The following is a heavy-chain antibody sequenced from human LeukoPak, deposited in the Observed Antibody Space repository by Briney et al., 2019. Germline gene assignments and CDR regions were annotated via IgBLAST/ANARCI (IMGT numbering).Heavy chain of an antibody. CDR2: INPNSGGT. CDR3: AREDFYDSGSNDY. D-gene: IGHD3-22*01. CDR1: GYTFTGYY. J-gene: IGHJ4*02. V-gene: IGHV1-2*02. Sequence: ASVKVSCKASGYTFTGYYMHWVRQAPGQGLEWMGWINPNSGGTNYAQKFQGRVTITRNTSISTAYMELSSLRSEDTAVYYCAREDFYDSGSNDYWGQGTLVTVSS.